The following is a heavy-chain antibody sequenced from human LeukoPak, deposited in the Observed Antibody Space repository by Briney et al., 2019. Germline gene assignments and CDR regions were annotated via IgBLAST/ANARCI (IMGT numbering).Heavy chain of an antibody. Sequence: PGGFLRLSCATSGFTIGKSDMAWVRQAPGKGLEWVSIVYTGGRTFHADSVKGRFTMSRDQSKNTVGLQMNSLRSEDTALYYCARGSMPGTGLPFDYWGQGTQVSVSS. D-gene: IGHD3-9*01. J-gene: IGHJ4*02. CDR1: GFTIGKSD. CDR3: ARGSMPGTGLPFDY. CDR2: VYTGGRT. V-gene: IGHV3-53*05.